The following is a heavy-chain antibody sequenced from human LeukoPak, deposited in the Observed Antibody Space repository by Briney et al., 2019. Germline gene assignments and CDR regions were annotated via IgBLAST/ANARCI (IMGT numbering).Heavy chain of an antibody. CDR1: VFTFSSYA. J-gene: IGHJ4*02. V-gene: IGHV3-23*01. CDR3: AKEPRYYYDSSGYYRFDY. D-gene: IGHD3-22*01. Sequence: PGGSLRLSCAASVFTFSSYAMSWVRQAPGKGLEWVSAISGSGGTTYYADSVKGRFTISRDNSKNTLYLQMNSLRAEDTAVYYCAKEPRYYYDSSGYYRFDYWGQGTLVTVSS. CDR2: ISGSGGTT.